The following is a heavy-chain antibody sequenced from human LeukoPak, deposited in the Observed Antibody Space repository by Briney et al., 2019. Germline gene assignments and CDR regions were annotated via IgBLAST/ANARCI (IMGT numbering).Heavy chain of an antibody. D-gene: IGHD3-9*01. Sequence: GGSLRLSCAASGFTFSSYWMHWVRQAPGKGLVWVSRINSDGSSTSYADSVKGRFTISRDNAKNTLYLQMNSLRAEDTAVYYSASELDILTGYYDYWGQGTLVTASS. CDR2: INSDGSST. CDR3: ASELDILTGYYDY. CDR1: GFTFSSYW. J-gene: IGHJ4*02. V-gene: IGHV3-74*01.